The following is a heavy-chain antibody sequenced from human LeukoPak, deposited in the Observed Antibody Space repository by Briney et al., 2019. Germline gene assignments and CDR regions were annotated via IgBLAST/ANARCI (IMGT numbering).Heavy chain of an antibody. CDR3: ARQGVVPNKAGWYFDL. V-gene: IGHV4-39*01. CDR1: GGSITSSNYF. J-gene: IGHJ2*01. Sequence: SETLSLTCIVSGGSITSSNYFWGWIGQPPGKGLEWIGGFYHSGTIFYSPSLGSRVAISIDTSKNQFSLRLLSVTAADTAVYYCARQGVVPNKAGWYFDLWGRGTLVTVSS. CDR2: FYHSGTI. D-gene: IGHD3-10*01.